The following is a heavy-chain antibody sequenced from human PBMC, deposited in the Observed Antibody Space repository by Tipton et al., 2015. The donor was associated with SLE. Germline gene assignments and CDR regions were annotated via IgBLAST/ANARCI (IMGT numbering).Heavy chain of an antibody. Sequence: SLRLSCAASGFTFSSYAMSWFRQAPGKGLEWVSVIYSGGSSTYYADSVKGRFTISRDNSKNTLYLQMNSLRAEDTAVYYCAKVSTVVPACSHYMDVWGKGTTVPVSS. CDR1: GFTFSSYA. CDR2: IYSGGSST. CDR3: AKVSTVVPACSHYMDV. J-gene: IGHJ6*03. D-gene: IGHD2-2*01. V-gene: IGHV3-23*03.